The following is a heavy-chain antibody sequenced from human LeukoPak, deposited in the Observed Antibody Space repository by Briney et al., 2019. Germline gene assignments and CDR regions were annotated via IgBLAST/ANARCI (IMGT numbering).Heavy chain of an antibody. CDR1: GFTFSSYW. Sequence: GGSLRLSCAASGFTFSSYWMSWVRQAPGKGLEWVANIKQDGSEKYYVDSVKGRYTISRDDAKNSLYLQMNSLRAEDTAVYYCARGPAGTFFRYFDYWGQGTLVTVSS. CDR3: ARGPAGTFFRYFDY. J-gene: IGHJ4*02. D-gene: IGHD6-13*01. CDR2: IKQDGSEK. V-gene: IGHV3-7*01.